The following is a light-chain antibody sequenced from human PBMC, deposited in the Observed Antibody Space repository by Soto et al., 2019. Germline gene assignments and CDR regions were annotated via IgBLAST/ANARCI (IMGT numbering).Light chain of an antibody. J-gene: IGKJ1*01. CDR1: QGIRND. CDR2: AAP. CDR3: LQDYNYPWT. V-gene: IGKV1-6*01. Sequence: IQIAHSPSSRSASGGDTVTGAGRASQGIRNDLGWYKQKPGKAPKLMIYAAPSLQSGVPSRFSGSGSGTDFTLTISRLQPEDFATYYCLQDYNYPWTFGQGTKVDIK.